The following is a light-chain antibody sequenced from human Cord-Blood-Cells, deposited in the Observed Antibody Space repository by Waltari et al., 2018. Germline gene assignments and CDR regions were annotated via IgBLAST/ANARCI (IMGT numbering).Light chain of an antibody. CDR1: SSDVGGYNY. CDR3: SSYAGSNNRYV. V-gene: IGLV2-8*01. Sequence: QSALTQPPSASGSPGQSVTISCTGTSSDVGGYNYVSWYQQHPGKAPKLMIYEVSKRPSGVPDRFSGSESDNTASLTVSGLQAEEEADYYCSSYAGSNNRYVFGTGTEVTVL. J-gene: IGLJ1*01. CDR2: EVS.